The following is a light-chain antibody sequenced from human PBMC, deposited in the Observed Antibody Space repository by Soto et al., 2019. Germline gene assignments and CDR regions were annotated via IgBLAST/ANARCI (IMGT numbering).Light chain of an antibody. Sequence: EIVMTQSPATLSVSPGERATLSCRASQSVSTNLAWFRQTPGQAPRLLIYGASTRATGIPARFSGSGSGTEFTLTISSLQSEDFAVYYCQQYNNWPPWTFGQGTKVEIK. CDR2: GAS. CDR1: QSVSTN. CDR3: QQYNNWPPWT. V-gene: IGKV3-15*01. J-gene: IGKJ1*01.